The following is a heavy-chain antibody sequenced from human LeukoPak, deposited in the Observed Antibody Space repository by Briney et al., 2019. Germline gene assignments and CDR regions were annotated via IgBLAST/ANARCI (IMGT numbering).Heavy chain of an antibody. D-gene: IGHD4-11*01. J-gene: IGHJ4*02. CDR2: INPNSGDT. V-gene: IGHV1-2*02. CDR1: GYTFTGYF. CDR3: ARFAYSNYGDY. Sequence: ASVKVSCKASGYTFTGYFMHWVRQAPGQGLEWMGWINPNSGDTNYAQKFQGRVTMTRDTSISTAYMELSRLRSDDTAVYYCARFAYSNYGDYWGQGTLVTVSS.